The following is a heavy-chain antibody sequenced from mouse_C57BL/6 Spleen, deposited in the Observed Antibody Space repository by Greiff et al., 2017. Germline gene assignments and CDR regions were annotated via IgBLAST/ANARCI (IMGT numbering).Heavy chain of an antibody. Sequence: QVQLQQPGAELVKPGASVKLSCKASGYTFTSYSLPWVQQRPGQGLEWLGMIHPNSGSTNYHEQFKSQATLTVDKSSSTAYMQLSSLTSEDSAVYYCARFITTVVDYVEYWGQGTTLTVSS. CDR2: IHPNSGST. V-gene: IGHV1-64*01. CDR1: GYTFTSYS. CDR3: ARFITTVVDYVEY. J-gene: IGHJ2*01. D-gene: IGHD1-1*01.